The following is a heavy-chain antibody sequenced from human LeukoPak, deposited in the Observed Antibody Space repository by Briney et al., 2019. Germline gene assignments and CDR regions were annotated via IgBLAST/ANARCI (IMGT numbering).Heavy chain of an antibody. CDR2: IKQDGSEK. CDR1: GFTFSSYW. CDR3: ARDAGSSWYFGPRPDYYYYMDV. D-gene: IGHD6-13*01. Sequence: GGSLRLSCAASGFTFSSYWMSWVPQAPGKGLEWVANIKQDGSEKYYVDSLKGRFTISRDTAKNSLYLQMNSLRAEDTAVYYCARDAGSSWYFGPRPDYYYYMDVWGKGTTVTISS. J-gene: IGHJ6*03. V-gene: IGHV3-7*01.